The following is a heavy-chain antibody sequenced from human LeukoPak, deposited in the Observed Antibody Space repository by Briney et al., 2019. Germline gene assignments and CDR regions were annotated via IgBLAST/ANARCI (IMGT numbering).Heavy chain of an antibody. V-gene: IGHV3-7*05. CDR3: AKPGFTMIVL. D-gene: IGHD3-22*01. CDR2: IKEDGSEK. Sequence: GGSLRLSCAASGFTFSSHWMNWVRQAPGKGLEWVANIKEDGSEKYYVDSVKGRFTISRDNAKNSLCLQMNSLRAEDTAVYYCAKPGFTMIVLWGQGTLVTVSS. CDR1: GFTFSSHW. J-gene: IGHJ4*02.